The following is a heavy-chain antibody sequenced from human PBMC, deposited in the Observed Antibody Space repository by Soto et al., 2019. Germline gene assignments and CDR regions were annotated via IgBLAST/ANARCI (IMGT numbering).Heavy chain of an antibody. V-gene: IGHV3-7*04. CDR3: AGDSFTAPGTFDY. CDR1: GFTLSTYW. D-gene: IGHD6-13*01. Sequence: GGSLRLSCAASGFTLSTYWMNWVRQAPGKGLEWVANIREDGSEKYYVESVKGRFTVSRDNAKNSLYLQMNSLRADDTAVYYCAGDSFTAPGTFDYWGQGTLVTVSS. CDR2: IREDGSEK. J-gene: IGHJ4*02.